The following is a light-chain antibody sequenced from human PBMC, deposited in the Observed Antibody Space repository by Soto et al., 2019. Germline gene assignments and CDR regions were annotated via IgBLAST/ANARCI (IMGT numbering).Light chain of an antibody. J-gene: IGKJ3*01. V-gene: IGKV1-33*01. CDR2: DAS. CDR1: QEISNY. CDR3: QQYDNPIFT. Sequence: DIQMTQSPSSLSASVGDRVTITCQASQEISNYLNWYQQKPGKAPKLLIYDASNLETGVPSRFSGSGSGTDFTFTISSLQPEDIATYYCQQYDNPIFTFGPGTKVDIK.